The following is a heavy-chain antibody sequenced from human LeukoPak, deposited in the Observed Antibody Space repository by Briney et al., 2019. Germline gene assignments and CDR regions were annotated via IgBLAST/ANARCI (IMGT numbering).Heavy chain of an antibody. CDR1: GGSISSGSYY. CDR3: ARVSSCGGDCYSAQLCGMDV. V-gene: IGHV4-39*07. CDR2: IYYSGST. J-gene: IGHJ6*02. Sequence: PSETLSLTCTVSGGSISSGSYYWSWIRQPAGKGLEWIGRIYYSGSTYYNPSLKSRVTISVDTSKNQFSLKLSSVTAADTAVYYCARVSSCGGDCYSAQLCGMDVWGQGTTVTVSS. D-gene: IGHD2-21*02.